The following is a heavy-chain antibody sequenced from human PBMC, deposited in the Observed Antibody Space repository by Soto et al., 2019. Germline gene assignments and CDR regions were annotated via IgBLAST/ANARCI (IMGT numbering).Heavy chain of an antibody. CDR1: GFTFSSYA. CDR2: ITTSDPST. V-gene: IGHV3-23*01. Sequence: EVQLLESGGGLVQPGGSLRLSCAASGFTFSSYAMSWVRQGPGKGLEWVSGITTSDPSTSYADSVKGRFTISRDNSKNMLYLQMNSLSAEDTAFYYCAKAGVGTNMIFDYWGQGTLVTVSS. J-gene: IGHJ4*02. D-gene: IGHD3-16*01. CDR3: AKAGVGTNMIFDY.